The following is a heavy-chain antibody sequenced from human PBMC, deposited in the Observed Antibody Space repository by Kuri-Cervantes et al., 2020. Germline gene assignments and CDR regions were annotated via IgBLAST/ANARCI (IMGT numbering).Heavy chain of an antibody. CDR1: GFTFGSYS. V-gene: IGHV3-53*01. Sequence: GESLRLSCAASGFTFGSYSMNWVRQAPGKGLEWVSVIYSGGSTYYADSVKGRFTISRDNSKNTLFLQMNSLRAEDTAVYYCARDLSGWGNGYAQPWGQGTLVTVSS. CDR3: ARDLSGWGNGYAQP. D-gene: IGHD5-12*01. J-gene: IGHJ4*02. CDR2: IYSGGST.